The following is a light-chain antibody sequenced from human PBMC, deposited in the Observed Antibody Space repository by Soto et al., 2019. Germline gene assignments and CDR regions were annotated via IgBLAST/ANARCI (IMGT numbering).Light chain of an antibody. CDR1: SSDVGGYNY. CDR2: EVS. Sequence: QSALTQPASVSGSPGQSITISCTGTSSDVGGYNYVSWYQQHPGKAPKLVISEVSNRPSGVSDRFSGSKSGNTASLTISGLQSEDEADYYCSSYTGTSSTLYVFGTGTKVTVL. J-gene: IGLJ1*01. CDR3: SSYTGTSSTLYV. V-gene: IGLV2-14*01.